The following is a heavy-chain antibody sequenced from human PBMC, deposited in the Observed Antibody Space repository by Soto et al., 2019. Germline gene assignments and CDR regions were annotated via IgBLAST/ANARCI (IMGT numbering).Heavy chain of an antibody. V-gene: IGHV3-23*01. CDR1: GFTFSSYA. Sequence: GGSLRLSCAASGFTFSSYAMSWVRQAPGKGLEWVSAISGSGGSTYYADSVKGRFAISRDNSKNTLYLQMNSLRAEDTAVYYCARLEGYYDILTGYLSYNCFDPWGQGTLVTVSS. J-gene: IGHJ5*02. CDR3: ARLEGYYDILTGYLSYNCFDP. D-gene: IGHD3-9*01. CDR2: ISGSGGST.